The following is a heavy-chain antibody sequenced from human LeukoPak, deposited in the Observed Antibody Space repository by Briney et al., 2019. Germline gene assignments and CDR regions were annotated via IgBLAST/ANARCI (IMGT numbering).Heavy chain of an antibody. Sequence: GSLILSCAASGFTFSSYEMNWVRQAPGKGLEWVSYISSSGSTIYYADSVKGRFTISRDNAKNSLYLQMNSLRAEDTAVYYCARDSEATMGIDYWGQGTLVTVSS. CDR2: ISSSGSTI. CDR1: GFTFSSYE. V-gene: IGHV3-48*03. D-gene: IGHD5-12*01. J-gene: IGHJ4*02. CDR3: ARDSEATMGIDY.